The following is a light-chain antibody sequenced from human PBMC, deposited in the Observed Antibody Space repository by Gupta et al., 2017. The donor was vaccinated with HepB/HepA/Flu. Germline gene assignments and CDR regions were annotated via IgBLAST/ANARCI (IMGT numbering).Light chain of an antibody. CDR3: IQGTHWPPYT. CDR2: KVS. J-gene: IGKJ2*01. Sequence: DVVMPQSPLSLPVTLGQPASISCRSSQSFAYLDGNTYLNWFQQRQGQSPRRLIYKVSNRGSGVLDRFIGSGSGTDVTPKISRVEAEDVGVDYCIQGTHWPPYTFGQGTKLEI. V-gene: IGKV2-30*01. CDR1: QSFAYLDGNTY.